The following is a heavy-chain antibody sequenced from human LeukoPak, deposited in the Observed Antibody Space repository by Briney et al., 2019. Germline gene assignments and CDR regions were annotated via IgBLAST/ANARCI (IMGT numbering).Heavy chain of an antibody. CDR3: ARHSRGYYDSTGYYYGSHAFDI. CDR2: IYYSGTT. V-gene: IGHV4-39*01. CDR1: GGSISSGGYY. D-gene: IGHD3-22*01. Sequence: PSETLSLTCTVSGGSISSGGYYWSWIRQHPGKGLEWIGSIYYSGTTYYNPSLKSRVTISVDTSRNQFSLKLSSVTAADTAVFHCARHSRGYYDSTGYYYGSHAFDIWGQGTMVTVSS. J-gene: IGHJ3*02.